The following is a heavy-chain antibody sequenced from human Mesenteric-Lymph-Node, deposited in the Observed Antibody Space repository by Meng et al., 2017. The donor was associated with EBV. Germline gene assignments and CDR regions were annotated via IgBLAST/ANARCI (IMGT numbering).Heavy chain of an antibody. Sequence: LPLQELGPGLVKPSETLSLTCTVSGGSIGSPIYYWGWIRQPPGKGLEWIGTFSYSGTTYYNTSLKSRVTISVDMSKNQFSLKLSSVTAADTAVYFCARADYYDTSGVVDYWGQGTLVTVSS. J-gene: IGHJ4*02. CDR2: FSYSGTT. CDR1: GGSIGSPIYY. CDR3: ARADYYDTSGVVDY. V-gene: IGHV4-39*01. D-gene: IGHD3-22*01.